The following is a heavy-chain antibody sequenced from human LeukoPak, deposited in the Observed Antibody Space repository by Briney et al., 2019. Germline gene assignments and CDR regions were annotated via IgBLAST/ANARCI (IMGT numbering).Heavy chain of an antibody. J-gene: IGHJ4*02. CDR2: ISSTSIYT. CDR3: ASGGIAAAGPIDS. V-gene: IGHV3-11*03. Sequence: PGGSLRLSCAASGFTFSDFYMTWIRQAPGKGLEWVSYISSTSIYTKYADSLKGRFTISRDNAKNSLYLQMSSLRAEDTAVYYCASGGIAAAGPIDSWGQGTLVTVSS. D-gene: IGHD6-13*01. CDR1: GFTFSDFY.